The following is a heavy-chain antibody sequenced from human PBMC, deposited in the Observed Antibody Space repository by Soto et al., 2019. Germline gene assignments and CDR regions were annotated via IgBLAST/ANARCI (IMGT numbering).Heavy chain of an antibody. J-gene: IGHJ4*02. V-gene: IGHV4-31*03. CDR2: IYYSGST. CDR1: GGSISSGGYY. CDR3: ARGYRTNGVCYKYFDY. Sequence: SETLSLTCTVSGGSISSGGYYWSWIRQHPGKGLEWIGYIYYSGSTYYNPSLKSRVTISVDTSKNQFSLKLSSVTAADTAVYYCARGYRTNGVCYKYFDYWGQGTLVTVSS. D-gene: IGHD2-8*01.